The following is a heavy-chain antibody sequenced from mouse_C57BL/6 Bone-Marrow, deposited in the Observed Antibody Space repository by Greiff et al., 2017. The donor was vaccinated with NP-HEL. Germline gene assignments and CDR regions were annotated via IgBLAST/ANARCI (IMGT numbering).Heavy chain of an antibody. CDR2: IYPRDGST. J-gene: IGHJ3*01. Sequence: QVQLQQSGPELVKPGASVKLSCKASGYTFTSYDINWVKQRPGQGLEWIGWIYPRDGSTKYNEKFKGKATLTVDTSSSTAYMELHSLTSEDSAVYFCAKGSYYYGSSYTGFFAYWGQGTLVTVSA. V-gene: IGHV1-85*01. D-gene: IGHD1-1*01. CDR3: AKGSYYYGSSYTGFFAY. CDR1: GYTFTSYD.